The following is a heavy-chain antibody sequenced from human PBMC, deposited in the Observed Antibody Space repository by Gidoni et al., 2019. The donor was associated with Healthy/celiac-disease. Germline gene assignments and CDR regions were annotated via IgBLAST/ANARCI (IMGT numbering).Heavy chain of an antibody. V-gene: IGHV4-59*01. J-gene: IGHJ6*02. CDR2: IYDSGGT. D-gene: IGHD3-22*01. CDR3: ARAGIGYDSSGYYLLQDRYYYGMDV. CDR1: GGSISSYH. Sequence: QVQLQESGPGLVKPSETLSLTCTVSGGSISSYHWSWIRQPPGTGLEWIGYIYDSGGTNYNPSLKSRVTISEDTSKNRFSLKLSSVTAADTAVYYCARAGIGYDSSGYYLLQDRYYYGMDVWGQGTTVTVSS.